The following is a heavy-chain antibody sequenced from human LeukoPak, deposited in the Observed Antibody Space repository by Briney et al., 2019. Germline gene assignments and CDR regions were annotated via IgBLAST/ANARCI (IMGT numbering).Heavy chain of an antibody. Sequence: GGSLRLSCAASGFTFSSYSMNCVPQAPGKGREWVSSISSSSSYIYYADSVKGRFTISRDNAKNSLYLQIDILRAEDTGVYYCSTATYYFDYSGEGTLVTVSS. CDR3: STATYYFDY. V-gene: IGHV3-21*01. CDR2: ISSSSSYI. CDR1: GFTFSSYS. J-gene: IGHJ4*02.